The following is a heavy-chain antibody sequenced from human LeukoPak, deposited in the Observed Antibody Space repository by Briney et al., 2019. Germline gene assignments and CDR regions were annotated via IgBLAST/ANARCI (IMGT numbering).Heavy chain of an antibody. Sequence: GESLQISCKGSGYSFNIYWIGWVRQLPGKGLEWMGIIYPGDSHTTYSPSFQGQVTISVDKSISTAYLQWSSLKASDTAMYYCARRNFDWRFFDYWGQGTLVTVSS. CDR1: GYSFNIYW. D-gene: IGHD3-9*01. J-gene: IGHJ4*02. V-gene: IGHV5-51*01. CDR3: ARRNFDWRFFDY. CDR2: IYPGDSHT.